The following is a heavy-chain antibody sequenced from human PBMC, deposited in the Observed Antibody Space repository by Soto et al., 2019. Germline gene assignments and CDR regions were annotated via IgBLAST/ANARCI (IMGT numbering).Heavy chain of an antibody. CDR1: GYTFTSYA. CDR3: ARELGYCSGGSCYSGTLSYYYYGMDV. CDR2: INAGNGNT. V-gene: IGHV1-3*01. J-gene: IGHJ6*02. Sequence: ASVKVSCKASGYTFTSYAMHWVRQAPGQRLEWMGWINAGNGNTKYSQKFQGRVTITRDTSASTAYMELSSLRSEDTAVYYCARELGYCSGGSCYSGTLSYYYYGMDVWGQGTTVTVS. D-gene: IGHD2-15*01.